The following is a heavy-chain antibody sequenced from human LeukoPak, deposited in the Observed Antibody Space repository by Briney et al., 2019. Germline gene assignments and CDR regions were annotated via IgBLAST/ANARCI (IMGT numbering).Heavy chain of an antibody. J-gene: IGHJ4*02. CDR1: GASISSSGYY. Sequence: PSETLSLTCTVSGASISSSGYYWSWIRQHPGKGLEWIGYIYYSGSSYYNPSLKSRVTMSVDTSKNQFSLRLSSITAADTAIYYCARFHDLLTGYYHIDYWGQGTLVTVSS. D-gene: IGHD3-9*01. V-gene: IGHV4-31*03. CDR2: IYYSGSS. CDR3: ARFHDLLTGYYHIDY.